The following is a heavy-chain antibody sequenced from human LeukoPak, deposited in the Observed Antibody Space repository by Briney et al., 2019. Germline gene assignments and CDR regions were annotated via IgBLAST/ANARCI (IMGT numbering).Heavy chain of an antibody. CDR3: AREVITPGDSDGFDL. CDR2: IHYDGRA. J-gene: IGHJ3*01. Sequence: SETLSLTCTVSGGSISSANHFWSWVRQSPGEGLEWIGYIHYDGRAHYNPSLKSRASMSLDMSKNQFSLSLSSVTAAGTAIYYCAREVITPGDSDGFDLWGQGTMVSVSS. V-gene: IGHV4-30-4*08. CDR1: GGSISSANHF. D-gene: IGHD2-2*01.